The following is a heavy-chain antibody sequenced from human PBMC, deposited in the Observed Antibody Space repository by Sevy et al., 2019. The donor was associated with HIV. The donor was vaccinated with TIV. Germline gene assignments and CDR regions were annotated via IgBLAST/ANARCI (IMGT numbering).Heavy chain of an antibody. J-gene: IGHJ4*02. V-gene: IGHV3-30-3*01. CDR1: GFTFSSYA. CDR3: ARASPGYCSGGSCYPGLW. CDR2: ISYDGSNK. D-gene: IGHD2-15*01. Sequence: GSLRLSSAASGFTFSSYAMHWVRQAPGKGLEWVAVISYDGSNKYSADSVKGRFTISRDNSKNTLYLQMNSLRAEDTAVYYCARASPGYCSGGSCYPGLWWGQGTLVTVSS.